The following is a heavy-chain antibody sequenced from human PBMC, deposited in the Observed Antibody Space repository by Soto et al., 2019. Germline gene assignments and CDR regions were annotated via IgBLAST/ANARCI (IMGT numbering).Heavy chain of an antibody. Sequence: EVSLLESGGGLVQPGGSLRLSCAASGFSFGSYVMHWVRQAPGKGVEWVSAMSGDGDSTFYADSVKGRFTISRDNAKNTVYLQMNSLRAEDTAGYYCAKDSHLSMGLDYWGQGTLVIVSS. CDR2: MSGDGDST. J-gene: IGHJ4*02. CDR1: GFSFGSYV. V-gene: IGHV3-23*01. CDR3: AKDSHLSMGLDY.